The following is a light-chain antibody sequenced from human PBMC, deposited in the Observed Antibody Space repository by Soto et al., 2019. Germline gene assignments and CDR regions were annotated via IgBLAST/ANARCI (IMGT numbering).Light chain of an antibody. Sequence: QSVLTQSPSASASLGASVKLTCTLSSGXXTYAIAWHQQQSEKGPRFLMKINYDGTHSKGDGFFDRFSGSSSGAERHLTISSLQSEDEADYYCQSLGTGIQVFGGGTKLTVL. CDR2: INYDGTH. V-gene: IGLV4-69*01. CDR3: QSLGTGIQV. CDR1: SGXXTYA. J-gene: IGLJ3*02.